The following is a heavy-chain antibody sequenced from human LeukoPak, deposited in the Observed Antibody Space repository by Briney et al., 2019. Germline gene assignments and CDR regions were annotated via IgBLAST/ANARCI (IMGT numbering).Heavy chain of an antibody. Sequence: SETLSLTCTVSGGSFSAYYWSWIRQPPGKGLEWIGEVNHSGGTNYNPSLKSRVTISVDSSKNQFSLKLTSVTAADTAVYYCARKDFGGRNFYFDYWGQGALVTVSS. CDR1: GGSFSAYY. J-gene: IGHJ4*02. CDR3: ARKDFGGRNFYFDY. V-gene: IGHV4-34*01. D-gene: IGHD4-23*01. CDR2: VNHSGGT.